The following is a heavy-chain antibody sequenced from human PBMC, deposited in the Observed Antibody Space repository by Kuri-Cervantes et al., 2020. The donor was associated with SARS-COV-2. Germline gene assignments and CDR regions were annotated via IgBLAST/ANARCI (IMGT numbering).Heavy chain of an antibody. CDR3: AGNRVAAAGTTEHRY. D-gene: IGHD6-13*01. CDR2: ISAYNGNT. Sequence: ASVKVSCKASGYTFTGYYMHWVRQAPGQGLEWMGWISAYNGNTNYAQKLLCRVTMTTDTSTSTAYMELRSLKSDDTYVYYCAGNRVAAAGTTEHRYWGQGTLVNVSS. CDR1: GYTFTGYY. J-gene: IGHJ4*02. V-gene: IGHV1-18*04.